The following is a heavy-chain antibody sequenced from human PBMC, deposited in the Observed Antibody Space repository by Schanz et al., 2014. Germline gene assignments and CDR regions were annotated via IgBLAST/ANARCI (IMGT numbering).Heavy chain of an antibody. Sequence: VQVVQSGGGLVQPGGSLRLSCAASGFTFSSYAMTWVRQAPGMGLEWVSAISGRDGSTYYADSVKGRFTISSDNSKSTLYLQMSSLRAEDTAVYYCAKSQGSSFDSWGQGTLVTVSS. J-gene: IGHJ4*02. V-gene: IGHV3-23*04. D-gene: IGHD6-13*01. CDR1: GFTFSSYA. CDR3: AKSQGSSFDS. CDR2: ISGRDGST.